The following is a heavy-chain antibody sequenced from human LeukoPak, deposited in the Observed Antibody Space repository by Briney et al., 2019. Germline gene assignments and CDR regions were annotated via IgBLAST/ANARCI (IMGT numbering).Heavy chain of an antibody. CDR1: GGTFSSYA. D-gene: IGHD6-19*01. J-gene: IGHJ4*02. Sequence: ASVKVSCKASGGTFSSYAISWVRQAPGQGLEWMGWISAYNGNTNYAQKLQGRVTMTTDTSTSTAYMELRSQRSDDTAVYYCARVIAVADDFDYWGQGTLVTVSS. CDR3: ARVIAVADDFDY. V-gene: IGHV1-18*01. CDR2: ISAYNGNT.